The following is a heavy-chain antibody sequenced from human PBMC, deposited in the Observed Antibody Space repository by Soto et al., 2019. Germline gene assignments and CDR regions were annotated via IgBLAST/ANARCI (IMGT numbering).Heavy chain of an antibody. CDR2: ISYDGSNQ. CDR3: AKDQASGQGSFDS. V-gene: IGHV3-30*18. CDR1: GVTFNIYG. J-gene: IGHJ4*02. Sequence: PGGSLRLSCAASGVTFNIYGMHWVLQAPDKGLEWVALISYDGSNQYYADSVKGRFTISRDNSKNTLFLQMNSLRADDTAVYYCAKDQASGQGSFDSWGQGTLVTVSS.